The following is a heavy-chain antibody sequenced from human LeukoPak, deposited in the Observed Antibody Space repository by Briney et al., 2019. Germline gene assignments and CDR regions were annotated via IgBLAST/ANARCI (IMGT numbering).Heavy chain of an antibody. D-gene: IGHD2-15*01. J-gene: IGHJ4*02. CDR1: GFTVSSNY. Sequence: GGSLRLSCAASGFTVSSNYMIWVRQPPGMGLEWVSVFYPGGTTYYADSVKGRFTISRDNSKNIVSLQMNSLRAEDTAVYYCASRGSQNPDYWGQGTLVTVSS. CDR2: FYPGGTT. CDR3: ASRGSQNPDY. V-gene: IGHV3-66*01.